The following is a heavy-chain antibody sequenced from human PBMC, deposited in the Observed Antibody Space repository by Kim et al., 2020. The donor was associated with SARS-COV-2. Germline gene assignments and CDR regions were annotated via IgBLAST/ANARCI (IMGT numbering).Heavy chain of an antibody. D-gene: IGHD2-15*01. Sequence: GGSLRLSCEASDFTFSAYWMHWVRQVSGKGLEWISRISGGGTTTTYADSVRGRFTISRDNAKDTLFLQMDSLRVEDTGVYFCARDPYWMLHLPVWGQATLVSVPS. J-gene: IGHJ4*02. V-gene: IGHV3-74*01. CDR1: DFTFSAYW. CDR3: ARDPYWMLHLPV. CDR2: ISGGGTTT.